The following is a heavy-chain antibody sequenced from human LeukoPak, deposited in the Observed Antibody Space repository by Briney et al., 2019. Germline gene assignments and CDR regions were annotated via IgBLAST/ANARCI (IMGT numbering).Heavy chain of an antibody. CDR3: ARVVLIVRHAFDI. V-gene: IGHV4-34*01. CDR2: INHSGST. Sequence: SETLSLTCAVYGGSLSGYYWSWIRQPPGKGLEWIGEINHSGSTNYNPSLKSRVTISVDTSKNQFSLKLSSVTAADTAVYYCARVVLIVRHAFDIWGQGTMVTVSS. J-gene: IGHJ3*02. CDR1: GGSLSGYY. D-gene: IGHD1-26*01.